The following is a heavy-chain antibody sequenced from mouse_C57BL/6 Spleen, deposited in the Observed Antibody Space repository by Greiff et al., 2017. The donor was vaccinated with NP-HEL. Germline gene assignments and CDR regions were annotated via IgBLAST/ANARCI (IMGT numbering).Heavy chain of an antibody. V-gene: IGHV5-17*01. CDR1: GFTFSDYG. D-gene: IGHD3-2*01. CDR3: AKRQGYYAMDY. Sequence: EVRVVESGGGLVKPGGSLKLSCAASGFTFSDYGMHWVRQAPEKGLEWVAYISSGSSTIYYADTVKGRFTISRDNAKNTLFLQMTSRRSEDTAMYYCAKRQGYYAMDYWGQGTSVTVSS. CDR2: ISSGSSTI. J-gene: IGHJ4*01.